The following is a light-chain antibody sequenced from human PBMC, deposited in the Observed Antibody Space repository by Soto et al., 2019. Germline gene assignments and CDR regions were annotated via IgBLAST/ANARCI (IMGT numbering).Light chain of an antibody. V-gene: IGLV2-14*01. Sequence: QSVLTQPASLSGSPGQSITISCTGTSSDIGAYDYVSWFQQHPGKAPKLMISEVNNRPSGVSNRFSGSKSGNAAYLTISGLQVEDEAEYHCQSYDSSLSGSNYVFGTGTKVTVL. J-gene: IGLJ1*01. CDR1: SSDIGAYDY. CDR2: EVN. CDR3: QSYDSSLSGSNYV.